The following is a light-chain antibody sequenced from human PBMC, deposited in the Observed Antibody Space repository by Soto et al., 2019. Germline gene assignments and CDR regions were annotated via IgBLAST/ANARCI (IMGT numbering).Light chain of an antibody. CDR3: QQFNNLPTYT. J-gene: IGKJ2*01. CDR1: QTVGRN. CDR2: GAS. Sequence: EILLTQSPAILSVSPGERATLSCRASQTVGRNLAWYQQKPGQAPRLLMYGASTRATGIPARFSGSGSGTEFTLTISSLQSEDFAVYYCQQFNNLPTYTFGQGTKLEIK. V-gene: IGKV3-15*01.